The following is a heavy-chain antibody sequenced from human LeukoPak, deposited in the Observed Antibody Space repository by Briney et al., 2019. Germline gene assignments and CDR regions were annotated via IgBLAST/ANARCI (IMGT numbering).Heavy chain of an antibody. CDR1: GGSISSYY. V-gene: IGHV4-59*12. CDR2: IYYSGRT. Sequence: PSETLSLTCSVSGGSISSYYWSWIRQPPGKGLEWIGYIYYSGRTNYNPSLKSRVTISVDTSKNQFSLKLSSVTAADTAVYYCARALLTTHFDYWGQGTLVTVSS. J-gene: IGHJ4*02. CDR3: ARALLTTHFDY. D-gene: IGHD4-17*01.